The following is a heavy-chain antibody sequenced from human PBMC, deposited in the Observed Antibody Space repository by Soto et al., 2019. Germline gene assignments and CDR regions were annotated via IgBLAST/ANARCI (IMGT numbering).Heavy chain of an antibody. CDR2: INAGNGNT. Sequence: QVQLVQSGAEVKKPGASVKVSCKASGYTFTSYAMHWVRQAPGQRREWMGWINAGNGNTKYSQKLQGRVTITRDTSASTAYMELSSLRSEDTAVYYCARDLGDYYGSGHTTWGQGTLVTVSS. CDR1: GYTFTSYA. J-gene: IGHJ5*02. V-gene: IGHV1-3*01. D-gene: IGHD3-10*01. CDR3: ARDLGDYYGSGHTT.